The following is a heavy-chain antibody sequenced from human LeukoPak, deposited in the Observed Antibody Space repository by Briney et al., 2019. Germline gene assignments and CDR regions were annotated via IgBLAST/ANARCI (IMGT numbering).Heavy chain of an antibody. D-gene: IGHD6-6*01. CDR2: INSDGSST. CDR3: ARDSSRYYGMDV. CDR1: GLTFNRYW. V-gene: IGHV3-74*01. Sequence: GGSLGLSCAASGLTFNRYWMHWVRHAPGKGLVWVSRINSDGSSTTYADSVRGRFTISRDNAKSTLYLQMNSLRAEDTAVYYCARDSSRYYGMDVWGQGTTVTVSS. J-gene: IGHJ6*02.